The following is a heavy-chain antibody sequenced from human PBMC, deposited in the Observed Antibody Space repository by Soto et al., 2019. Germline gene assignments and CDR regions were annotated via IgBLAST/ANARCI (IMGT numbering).Heavy chain of an antibody. CDR3: AKAQGEGWSSGWVGPFDY. J-gene: IGHJ4*02. CDR2: ISWDGGST. D-gene: IGHD6-19*01. CDR1: GFTFDDYT. Sequence: EVQLVESGGVVVQPGGSLRLSCAASGFTFDDYTMHWVRQAPGKGLEWVSLISWDGGSTYYADSVKGRFTISRDNSKNSLYLQMNSLSTEDTDLYYCAKAQGEGWSSGWVGPFDYWGQGTLVNLSS. V-gene: IGHV3-43*01.